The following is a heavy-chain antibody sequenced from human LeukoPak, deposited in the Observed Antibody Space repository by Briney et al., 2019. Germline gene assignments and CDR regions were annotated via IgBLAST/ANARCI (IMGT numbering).Heavy chain of an antibody. Sequence: PSETLSLTCTVSGFSFSGYYLSWIRQAPGKGLEWIGDIYYTVTNYNPSLNSQVTISAYTSKNQFSLNLRYVTAEDTAVYYCARTEKVVLRSPLDPWGQGTLVSVSS. V-gene: IGHV4-59*01. J-gene: IGHJ5*02. CDR2: IYYTVT. CDR1: GFSFSGYY. CDR3: ARTEKVVLRSPLDP. D-gene: IGHD2-15*01.